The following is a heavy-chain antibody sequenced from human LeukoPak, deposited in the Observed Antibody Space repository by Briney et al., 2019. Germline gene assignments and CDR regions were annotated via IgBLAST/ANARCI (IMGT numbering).Heavy chain of an antibody. J-gene: IGHJ4*02. CDR1: GGSFSGYY. CDR2: INHSGST. Sequence: KPSETLSLTCAVYGGSFSGYYWSWIRQPPGKGLEWIGEINHSGSTNYNPSLKSRVTISVDTSKNQFSLKLSSVTAADTAVCYCAIDGDAWLWGQGTLVTVSS. V-gene: IGHV4-34*01. D-gene: IGHD3-10*01. CDR3: AIDGDAWL.